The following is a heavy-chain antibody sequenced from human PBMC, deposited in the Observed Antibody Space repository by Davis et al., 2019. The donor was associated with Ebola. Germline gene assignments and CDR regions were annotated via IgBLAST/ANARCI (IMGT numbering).Heavy chain of an antibody. V-gene: IGHV3-33*06. CDR1: GFTFSSYG. D-gene: IGHD6-19*01. J-gene: IGHJ4*02. Sequence: GGSLRLSCAASGFTFSSYGMHWVRQAPDKGLEWVAVIWYDGSRKYYGDSVKGRFTISRDNSKNTLYLQMNSLRAEDTAVYYCAKAVAGSNPFDYWGQGTLVTVSS. CDR3: AKAVAGSNPFDY. CDR2: IWYDGSRK.